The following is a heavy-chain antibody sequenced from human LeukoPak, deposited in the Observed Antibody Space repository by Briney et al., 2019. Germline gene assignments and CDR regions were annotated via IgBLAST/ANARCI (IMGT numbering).Heavy chain of an antibody. D-gene: IGHD5-12*01. CDR1: GYTFTGYY. CDR3: ARTTRRGYAVWYFDY. CDR2: INPNSGGT. Sequence: EASVKVSCKASGYTFTGYYMPWVRQAPGQGLEWMGWINPNSGGTNYAQKFQGRVTMTRDTSISTAYMELSRLRSDDTAVYYCARTTRRGYAVWYFDYWGQGTLVTVSS. J-gene: IGHJ4*02. V-gene: IGHV1-2*02.